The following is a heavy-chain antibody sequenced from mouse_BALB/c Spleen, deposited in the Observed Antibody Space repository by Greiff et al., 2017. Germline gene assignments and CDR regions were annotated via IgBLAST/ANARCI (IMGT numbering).Heavy chain of an antibody. J-gene: IGHJ1*01. V-gene: IGHV1-18*01. CDR1: GYTFTDYN. Sequence: VQLQQSGAELVKPGASVKISCKASGYTFTDYNMDWVKQSHGKSLEWIGDINPNYDSTSYNQKFKGKATLTADKSSSTAYMELRSLTSEDTAVYNVAKMYNGSSIYVFDVWGEGTTVTVSS. CDR3: AKMYNGSSIYVFDV. CDR2: INPNYDST. D-gene: IGHD1-1*01.